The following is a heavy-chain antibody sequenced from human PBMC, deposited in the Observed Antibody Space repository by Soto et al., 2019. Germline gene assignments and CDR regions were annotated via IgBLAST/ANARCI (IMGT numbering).Heavy chain of an antibody. V-gene: IGHV3-30-3*01. CDR2: VSHDGINT. Sequence: QVQLVESGGGVVQPGRSLRLSCAASGFTFTNYPMHWVRQAPGKGLEWVAVVSHDGINTYYADSAKGGFTISRDNTKNTMYLQLKSLRTEDTAGFCCAMEKIVGGIRLDHWGQGTLVTVSS. J-gene: IGHJ4*02. CDR1: GFTFTNYP. CDR3: AMEKIVGGIRLDH. D-gene: IGHD1-26*01.